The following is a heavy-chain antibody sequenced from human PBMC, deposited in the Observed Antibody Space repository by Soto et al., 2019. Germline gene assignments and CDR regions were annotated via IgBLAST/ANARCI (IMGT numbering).Heavy chain of an antibody. V-gene: IGHV1-24*01. CDR1: GHTLTELS. Sequence: ASVKVSCKISGHTLTELSIHWVRQAPGKGLEWMGGFDPEGGEAIYAQKWHGRVTVTEDTVTDTAYMELSSLRSEDTAVYYCARGGEYSSSSLYYFDYWGQGTLVTVSS. D-gene: IGHD6-6*01. J-gene: IGHJ4*02. CDR2: FDPEGGEA. CDR3: ARGGEYSSSSLYYFDY.